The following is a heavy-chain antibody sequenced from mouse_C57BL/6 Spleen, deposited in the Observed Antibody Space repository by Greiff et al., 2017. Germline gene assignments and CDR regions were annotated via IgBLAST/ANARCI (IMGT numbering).Heavy chain of an antibody. CDR1: GFTFSSYA. V-gene: IGHV5-4*03. CDR3: ARVGELFDY. CDR2: ISDGGSYT. J-gene: IGHJ2*01. Sequence: EVMLVESGGGLVKPGGSLKLSCAASGFTFSSYAMSWVRQTPEKRLEWVATISDGGSYTYYPDNVKGRFTISRDNAKNNLYLQMSHLKSEDTAMYYCARVGELFDYWGQGTTLTVSS.